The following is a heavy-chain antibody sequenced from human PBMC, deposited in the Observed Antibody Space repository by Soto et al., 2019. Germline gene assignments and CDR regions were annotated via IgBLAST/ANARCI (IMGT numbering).Heavy chain of an antibody. CDR1: SFTFSNAW. J-gene: IGHJ4*02. CDR3: TTLGMIVVVINDEY. Sequence: GSLRLSCAAPSFTFSNAWINWVLQTPLKGLEWVGRIKSKTDGGTTDYAAPVKGRFTISRDDSKNTLYLQMNSLKTEDTAVYYCTTLGMIVVVINDEYWGQGTLVTVSS. CDR2: IKSKTDGGTT. V-gene: IGHV3-15*07. D-gene: IGHD3-22*01.